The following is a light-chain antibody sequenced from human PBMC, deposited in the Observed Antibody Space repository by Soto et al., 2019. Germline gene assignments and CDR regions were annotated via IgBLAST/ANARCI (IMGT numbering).Light chain of an antibody. CDR3: QQYNGYWT. J-gene: IGKJ1*01. CDR1: QSISDL. CDR2: KAS. V-gene: IGKV1-5*03. Sequence: DIQMTQSPSTLSASVGDRVTITCRASQSISDLLAWYQQKPGKAPKLLIYKASNLKNGVPARFSGSGSGTEYTLTISNLQPDDFASYYCQQYNGYWTFGQGTKVEIK.